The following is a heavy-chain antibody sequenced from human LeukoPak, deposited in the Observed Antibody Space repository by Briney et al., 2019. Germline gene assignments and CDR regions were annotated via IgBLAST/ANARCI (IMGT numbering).Heavy chain of an antibody. CDR3: ARMNRRIVVVPAAIYYYYMDV. D-gene: IGHD2-2*01. CDR1: GGSFSGYY. Sequence: SETLSLTCAVYGGSFSGYYWSWIRQPPGKGLEWIGEINHSGSTYYNPSLKSRVTISVDTSKNQFSLKLSSVTAADTAVYYCARMNRRIVVVPAAIYYYYMDVWGKGTTVTVSS. V-gene: IGHV4-34*01. J-gene: IGHJ6*03. CDR2: INHSGST.